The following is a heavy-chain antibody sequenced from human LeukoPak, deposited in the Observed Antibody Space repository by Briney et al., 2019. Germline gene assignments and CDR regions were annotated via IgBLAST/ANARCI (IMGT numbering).Heavy chain of an antibody. CDR1: GFTFSDYY. CDR2: ISSSGSTI. V-gene: IGHV3-11*01. D-gene: IGHD3-10*01. CDR3: ARDPGTRWDLNWFDP. Sequence: PGGSLRLSCAASGFTFSDYYMSWVRQAPGKGLEWVSYISSSGSTIYYADSVKGRFTISRDNAKNSLYLQMNSLRAEDTAVYYCARDPGTRWDLNWFDPWGQGTLVTVSS. J-gene: IGHJ5*02.